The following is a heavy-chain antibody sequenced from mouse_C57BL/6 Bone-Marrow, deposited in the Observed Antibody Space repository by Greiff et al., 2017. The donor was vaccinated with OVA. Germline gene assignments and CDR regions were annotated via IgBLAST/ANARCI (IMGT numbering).Heavy chain of an antibody. D-gene: IGHD1-1*01. J-gene: IGHJ2*01. CDR2: INTSSGYT. CDR3: ARDYYVSSVY. CDR1: GYTFTSYW. V-gene: IGHV1-7*01. Sequence: QVQLQQSGAELAKPGASVKLSCKASGYTFTSYWMHWVNQRPGQGLEWIGYINTSSGYTKSNQKFTDKATLTADKSYSTAYMQLSSLTYSYAAVYYCARDYYVSSVYWGQGTTLTVSS.